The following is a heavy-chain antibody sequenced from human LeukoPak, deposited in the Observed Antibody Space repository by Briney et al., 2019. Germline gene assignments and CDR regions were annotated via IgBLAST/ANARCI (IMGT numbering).Heavy chain of an antibody. CDR2: INHSGST. CDR1: GGSFSGYY. CDR3: ARDVDYGDYVFDY. Sequence: PSETLSLTCAVYGGSFSGYYWSWIRQPPGKGLEWIGEINHSGSTNYNPSLKSRVTISVDTSKNQFSLKLSSVTAADTAVYYCARDVDYGDYVFDYWGQGTLVTLSS. J-gene: IGHJ4*02. D-gene: IGHD4-17*01. V-gene: IGHV4-34*01.